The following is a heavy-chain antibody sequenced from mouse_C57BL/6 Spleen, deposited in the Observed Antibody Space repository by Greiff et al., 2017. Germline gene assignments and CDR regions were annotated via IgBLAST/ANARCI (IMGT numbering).Heavy chain of an antibody. CDR1: GYTFTSYW. V-gene: IGHV1-72*01. D-gene: IGHD1-1*01. CDR3: ARSIYYGSSYEWYFDV. J-gene: IGHJ1*03. CDR2: IDPNSGGT. Sequence: QVHVKQPGAELVKPGASVKLSCKASGYTFTSYWMHWVKQRPGRGLEWIGRIDPNSGGTKYNEKFKSKATLTVDKPSSTAYMQLSSLTSEDSAVYYCARSIYYGSSYEWYFDVWGTGTTVTVSS.